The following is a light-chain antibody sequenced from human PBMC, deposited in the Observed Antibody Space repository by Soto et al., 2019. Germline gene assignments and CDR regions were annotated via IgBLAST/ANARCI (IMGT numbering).Light chain of an antibody. CDR2: EGS. Sequence: QSVLTHPASVSGSPGQSITISCTGTSSDVGSYNLVSWYQQHPGKAPKLMIYEGSKRPSGVSNRSSSSKSGNAASLTISGLQAEDEADYYCCSYAGSSTFFYVLGTGTKVTV. CDR1: SSDVGSYNL. CDR3: CSYAGSSTFFYV. V-gene: IGLV2-23*03. J-gene: IGLJ1*01.